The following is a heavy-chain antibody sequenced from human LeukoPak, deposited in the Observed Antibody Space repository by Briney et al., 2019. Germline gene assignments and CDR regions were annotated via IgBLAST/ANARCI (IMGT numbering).Heavy chain of an antibody. CDR1: GFTFSGYW. D-gene: IGHD3-10*01. Sequence: GGSLRLSCEASGFTFSGYWMSWVRQAAGRGLEWVADINEDGTTIYYVNSVKGRFTISRDNAKNSLSLQLNTLRAGDTAVYYCARWSYVSGTWFLDYWGQGTLVTVSS. CDR2: INEDGTTI. V-gene: IGHV3-7*05. CDR3: ARWSYVSGTWFLDY. J-gene: IGHJ4*02.